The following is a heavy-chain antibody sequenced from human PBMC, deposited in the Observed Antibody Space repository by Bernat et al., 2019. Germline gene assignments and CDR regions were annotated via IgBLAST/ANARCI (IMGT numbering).Heavy chain of an antibody. J-gene: IGHJ4*02. D-gene: IGHD2-15*01. CDR1: GFTFNSYG. V-gene: IGHV3-30*18. CDR3: AKEGIIVGGHLWPLFDS. CDR2: ISNDGSKK. Sequence: QVQLVESGGGVVQPGRSLRLSCAVSGFTFNSYGMHWVRQAPGKGLEWVAVISNDGSKKYHAESVEGRFTISRDNSKNTLYLEMSSLRAEDTAVYYCAKEGIIVGGHLWPLFDSWGQGTLVTVSS.